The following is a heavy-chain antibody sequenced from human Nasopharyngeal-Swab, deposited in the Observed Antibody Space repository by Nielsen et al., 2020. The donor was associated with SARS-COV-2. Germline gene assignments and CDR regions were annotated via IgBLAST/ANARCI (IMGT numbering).Heavy chain of an antibody. Sequence: GGSLRLSCAASGFTFSSFAMSWVRQAPGKGLEWVSIISGSGDTTYYADSVKDRFTISRANSKNTLYLQTNSLRVEDTAVYYCAKAPYLRGLDVWGQGTTVTVSS. CDR1: GFTFSSFA. CDR2: ISGSGDTT. V-gene: IGHV3-23*01. J-gene: IGHJ6*02. D-gene: IGHD2-21*01. CDR3: AKAPYLRGLDV.